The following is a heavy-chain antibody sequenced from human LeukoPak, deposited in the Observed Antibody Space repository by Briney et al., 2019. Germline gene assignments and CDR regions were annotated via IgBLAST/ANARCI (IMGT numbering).Heavy chain of an antibody. CDR2: IYYSGST. CDR1: GGSIRSGSHY. Sequence: SETLSLTCTVSGGSIRSGSHYWAWIRQPPGKGLEWIGSIYYSGSTYYNPSLENRVTMSIDTSKNHFSLKLSSLSAADTSVYYCAKRDDSGGNLVDLWGQGTLVTVS. CDR3: AKRDDSGGNLVDL. V-gene: IGHV4-39*02. D-gene: IGHD3-22*01. J-gene: IGHJ4*02.